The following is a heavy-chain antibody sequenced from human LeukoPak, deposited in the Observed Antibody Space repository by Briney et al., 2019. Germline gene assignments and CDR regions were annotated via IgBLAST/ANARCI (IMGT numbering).Heavy chain of an antibody. CDR3: ARDVPNPYYYGSGSYHKNPFDY. J-gene: IGHJ4*02. Sequence: PSETLSLTCTVSGGSFSSGDYYWSWIRQPPGKGLEWIGSIYYSGSTYYNPSLKSRVTISVDTSKNQFSLKLSSVTAADTAVYYCARDVPNPYYYGSGSYHKNPFDYWGQGTLVTVSS. CDR1: GGSFSSGDYY. D-gene: IGHD3-10*01. CDR2: IYYSGST. V-gene: IGHV4-39*07.